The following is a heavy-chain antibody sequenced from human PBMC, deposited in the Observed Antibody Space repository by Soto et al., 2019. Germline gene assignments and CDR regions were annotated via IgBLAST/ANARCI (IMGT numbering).Heavy chain of an antibody. D-gene: IGHD3-22*01. V-gene: IGHV3-23*01. J-gene: IGHJ4*02. CDR2: IAGIGLNT. CDR1: GFSFSSFA. Sequence: PGGSLRLSCEASGFSFSSFAMSWVRQAPGKGLEWVSAIAGIGLNTYYADSVRGRFTISRENSKSTLFLEMSSLRVEDTAVYYCAKDARIYFDGAGSHGAFDSWGQGAMVTV. CDR3: AKDARIYFDGAGSHGAFDS.